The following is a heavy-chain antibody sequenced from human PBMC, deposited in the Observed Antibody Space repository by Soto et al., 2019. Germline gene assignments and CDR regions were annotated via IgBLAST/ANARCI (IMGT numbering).Heavy chain of an antibody. CDR1: GYTFTGYY. CDR3: AGPRVRGVIYYYGMDV. D-gene: IGHD3-10*01. V-gene: IGHV1-2*02. J-gene: IGHJ6*02. Sequence: ASVKVSCKASGYTFTGYYMHWVRQAPGQGLEWMGWINPNSGGTNYAQKFQVRVTMTRDTSISTAYMELSRLRSDDTAVYYCAGPRVRGVIYYYGMDVWGQGTTVTVSS. CDR2: INPNSGGT.